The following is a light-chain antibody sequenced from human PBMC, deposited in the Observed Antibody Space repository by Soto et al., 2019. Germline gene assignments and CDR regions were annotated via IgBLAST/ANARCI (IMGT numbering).Light chain of an antibody. CDR2: KAS. CDR1: QTIFSW. V-gene: IGKV1-5*03. CDR3: QQYVSWT. J-gene: IGKJ1*01. Sequence: IQMTQSPSTLSASVGDRVSITCRASQTIFSWLAWYQQKPGKAPKLVIYKASSLESGVPSRYSGSGSGTEFTLTISGLQPDDFATYYCQQYVSWTFGQGTKVEIK.